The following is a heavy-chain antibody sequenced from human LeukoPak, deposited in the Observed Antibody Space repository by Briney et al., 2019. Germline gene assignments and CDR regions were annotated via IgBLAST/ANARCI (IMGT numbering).Heavy chain of an antibody. CDR2: ISGYNGDT. J-gene: IGHJ4*02. CDR1: GYIFSTYG. CDR3: VRDLRSVRYGDYDY. V-gene: IGHV1-18*01. D-gene: IGHD4-17*01. Sequence: ASVNVSCQASGYIFSTYGISWVRQAPGQGVEWIGLISGYNGDTNYAERFQGRVTMTTDTSTTTAYMELRSLTSDDTAVYYCVRDLRSVRYGDYDYWGQGTLVTVSS.